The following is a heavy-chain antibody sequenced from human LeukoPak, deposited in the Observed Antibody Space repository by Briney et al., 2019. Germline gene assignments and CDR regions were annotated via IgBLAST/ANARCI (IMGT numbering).Heavy chain of an antibody. CDR1: GGSISSGDYY. CDR3: ARVVPAAMGLEIYGMDV. CDR2: IYYSGST. Sequence: SQTLSLTCTVSGGSISSGDYYWSWIRQPPGKGLEWIGYIYYSGSTYYNPSLKSRVTISVDTSKNQFSLKLSSVTAADTAVYYCARVVPAAMGLEIYGMDVWGKGNTVTVSS. V-gene: IGHV4-30-4*01. D-gene: IGHD2-2*01. J-gene: IGHJ6*04.